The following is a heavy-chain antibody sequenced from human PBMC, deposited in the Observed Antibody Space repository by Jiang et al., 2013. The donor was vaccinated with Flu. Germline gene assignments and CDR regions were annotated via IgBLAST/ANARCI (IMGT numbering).Heavy chain of an antibody. J-gene: IGHJ3*01. CDR2: LSYSWPA. Sequence: GPGLVKPSETLSLTCTVSGGSIRNYYWSWIRQSPGKGLEWIGYLSYSWPANYNPSLKSRVTISLDTSKNQFSLKLSSVTAADTAVYFCAGSDSYCPGDCNVFDAFDLWAKGQWSPSLQ. V-gene: IGHV4-59*08. CDR3: AGSDSYCPGDCNVFDAFDL. D-gene: IGHD2-2*03. CDR1: GGSIRNYY.